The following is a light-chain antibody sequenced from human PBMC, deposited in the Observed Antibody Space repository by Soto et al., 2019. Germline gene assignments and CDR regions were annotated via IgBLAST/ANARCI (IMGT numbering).Light chain of an antibody. Sequence: DIPMTQSPSYVSASVGDRGTITGRASQGVGSWVAWYQQKPGKAPNILIYGASSLQSGVPPRFSGSGSGTDFTLTISSLQPEDFATYYCQQGDTFPLTFGGGTKVEI. J-gene: IGKJ4*01. CDR2: GAS. CDR3: QQGDTFPLT. V-gene: IGKV1D-12*01. CDR1: QGVGSW.